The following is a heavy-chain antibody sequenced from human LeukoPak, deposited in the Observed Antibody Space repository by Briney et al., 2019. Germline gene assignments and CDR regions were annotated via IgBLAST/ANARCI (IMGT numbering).Heavy chain of an antibody. V-gene: IGHV3-30*18. CDR1: GFTFSSYG. J-gene: IGHJ4*02. D-gene: IGHD3-9*01. CDR3: AKDYARYFDWLLPDY. CDR2: ISYDGSNK. Sequence: EPGGSLRLSCAASGFTFSSYGTHWVRQAPGKGLEWVAVISYDGSNKYYADSVKGRFTISRDNPKNTLYLQMNSLRAEDTAVYYCAKDYARYFDWLLPDYWGQGTLVTVSS.